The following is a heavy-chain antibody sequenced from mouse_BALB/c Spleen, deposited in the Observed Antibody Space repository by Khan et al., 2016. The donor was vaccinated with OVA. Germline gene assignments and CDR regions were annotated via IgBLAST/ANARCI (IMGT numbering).Heavy chain of an antibody. CDR1: GYTFTSYY. CDR3: AREGYYGNYRAWFAY. CDR2: IYPGNINT. Sequence: VQLQESGPDLVKPGASVRISCKASGYTFTSYYIHWVKQRPGQGLEWIGWIYPGNINTKYNEKFTGKATLTADKSSSTAYMQLSSLTSEDSAVYFCAREGYYGNYRAWFAYWGQGTLVTVSA. D-gene: IGHD2-1*01. J-gene: IGHJ3*01. V-gene: IGHV1S56*01.